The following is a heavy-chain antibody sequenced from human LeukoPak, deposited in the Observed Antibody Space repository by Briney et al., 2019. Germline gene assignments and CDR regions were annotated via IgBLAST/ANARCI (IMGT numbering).Heavy chain of an antibody. CDR2: IQSDGSGT. CDR1: GFVFSNYW. Sequence: PGGSLRLSCTASGFVFSNYWMLWVRQAPGKGLEWVSLIQSDGSGTTYTDSMKGRFIISRDNAKNTLYLQMTSLTAEDTAVYYCARENTGSIDHWGQGTLVTVSS. D-gene: IGHD2-8*02. V-gene: IGHV3-74*01. J-gene: IGHJ4*02. CDR3: ARENTGSIDH.